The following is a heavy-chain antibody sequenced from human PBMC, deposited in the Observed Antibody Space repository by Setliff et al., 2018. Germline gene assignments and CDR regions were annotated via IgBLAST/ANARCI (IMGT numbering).Heavy chain of an antibody. CDR1: GFTFNSFW. V-gene: IGHV3-7*01. J-gene: IGHJ5*02. Sequence: PGGSLRLSCAASGFTFNSFWMGWVRQAPGKGLEWVANIKQDGSDKYYVDSVKGRFTISRDNAKNSLYLQMNSLRAEDTAVYYCSTRTVAARSLDTWGQGTLVTVSS. CDR2: IKQDGSDK. D-gene: IGHD6-13*01. CDR3: STRTVAARSLDT.